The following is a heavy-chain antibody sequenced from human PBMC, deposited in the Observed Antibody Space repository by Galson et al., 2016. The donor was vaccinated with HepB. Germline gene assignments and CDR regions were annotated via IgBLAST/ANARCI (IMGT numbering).Heavy chain of an antibody. CDR2: INGGNGNT. CDR1: GYTFNSYP. Sequence: SVKVSCKAYGYTFNSYPMHWVRQAPGQRLEWMGWINGGNGNTKYSEKLQGRVTLTRDTSANAAYMELSSLTSEDMAVYYCVAGQWLGYWGQGTLVTVSS. CDR3: VAGQWLGY. D-gene: IGHD6-19*01. J-gene: IGHJ4*02. V-gene: IGHV1-3*01.